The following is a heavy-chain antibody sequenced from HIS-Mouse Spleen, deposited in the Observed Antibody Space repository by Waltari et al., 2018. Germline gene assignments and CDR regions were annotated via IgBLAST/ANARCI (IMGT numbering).Heavy chain of an antibody. D-gene: IGHD6-13*01. CDR3: AREIPYSSSWYDWYFDL. Sequence: QLQLQESGPGLVKPSETLSLTCTVSGGSISRSSYSWGWFRQPPGKGLEWIGSIYYSGSTYYNPSLKSRVTISVDTSKNQFSLKLSSVTAADTAVYYCAREIPYSSSWYDWYFDLWGRGTLVTVSS. V-gene: IGHV4-39*07. CDR1: GGSISRSSYS. CDR2: IYYSGST. J-gene: IGHJ2*01.